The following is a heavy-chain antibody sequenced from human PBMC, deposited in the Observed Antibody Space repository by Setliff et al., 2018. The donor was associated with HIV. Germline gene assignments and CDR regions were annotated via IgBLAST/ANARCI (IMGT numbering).Heavy chain of an antibody. J-gene: IGHJ4*02. Sequence: ASVKVSCKGSGYIFNSYGMSGVRQAPGQGLEWMGWISGYSGNTNLAQKFQGRLIMTTDTSTTTVYVELRSLRSDGTAVYFCARGWSGVAVAGTPRFEYWGQGTLVTVSS. CDR1: GYIFNSYG. CDR3: ARGWSGVAVAGTPRFEY. D-gene: IGHD6-19*01. V-gene: IGHV1-18*01. CDR2: ISGYSGNT.